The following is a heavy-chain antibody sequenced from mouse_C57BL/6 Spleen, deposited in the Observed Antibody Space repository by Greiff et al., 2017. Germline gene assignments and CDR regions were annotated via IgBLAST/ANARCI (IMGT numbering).Heavy chain of an antibody. CDR3: ARDDGYYYFDD. Sequence: VQLQQPGAELVRPGSSVKLSCKASGYTFTSYWMHWVKQRPIQGLEWIGNIDPSDSEPHYNQKFKDKATLTVDKSSSTAYMRRSSLTSEDSAVYYCARDDGYYYFDDWGKGTTLTVSS. J-gene: IGHJ2*01. CDR2: IDPSDSEP. V-gene: IGHV1-52*01. CDR1: GYTFTSYW. D-gene: IGHD2-3*01.